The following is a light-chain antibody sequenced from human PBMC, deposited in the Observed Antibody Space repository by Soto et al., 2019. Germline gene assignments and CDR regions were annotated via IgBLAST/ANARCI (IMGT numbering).Light chain of an antibody. J-gene: IGKJ1*01. V-gene: IGKV1-5*01. Sequence: DIPMTQSPSTLSASVGDRVTITCRASQTINSWLAWYQQKPGKAPNLLIYDAASLESGVPSRFSGSGSGTEFTLTISSLQPDDFATYYCQQYNGYTWTFGQGTKVEIK. CDR2: DAA. CDR3: QQYNGYTWT. CDR1: QTINSW.